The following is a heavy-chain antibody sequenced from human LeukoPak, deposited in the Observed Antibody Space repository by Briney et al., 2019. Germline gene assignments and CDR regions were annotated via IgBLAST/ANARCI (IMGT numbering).Heavy chain of an antibody. D-gene: IGHD3-10*01. CDR2: IWYDGSNK. CDR1: GFTFSSYG. J-gene: IGHJ5*02. CDR3: ARVATGSYDWFDP. Sequence: PRRSLRLSCAASGFTFSSYGMHWVRQAPGKGLEWVAVIWYDGSNKYYADSVKGRFTISRDNSKNTLYLQMNSLRAEDTAVYFCARVATGSYDWFDPWGQGTLVTVSS. V-gene: IGHV3-33*01.